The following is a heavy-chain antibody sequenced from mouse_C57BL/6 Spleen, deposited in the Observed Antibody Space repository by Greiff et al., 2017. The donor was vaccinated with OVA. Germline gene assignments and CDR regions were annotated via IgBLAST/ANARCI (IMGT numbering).Heavy chain of an antibody. Sequence: EVKLEESGGGLVKPGGSLKLSCAASGFTFSDYGMHWVRQAPEKGLEWVAYISSGSSTIYYADTVKGRFTISRDNAKNTLFLQMTSLRSEDTAMYYCARYYDYDGAWFAYWGQGTLVTVSA. J-gene: IGHJ3*01. CDR2: ISSGSSTI. CDR1: GFTFSDYG. D-gene: IGHD2-4*01. V-gene: IGHV5-17*01. CDR3: ARYYDYDGAWFAY.